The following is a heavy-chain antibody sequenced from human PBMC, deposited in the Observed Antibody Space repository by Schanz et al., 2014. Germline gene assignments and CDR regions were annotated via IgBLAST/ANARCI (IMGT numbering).Heavy chain of an antibody. Sequence: QVQLVESGGGVVQPGRSLTLSCAASGFPFSSHGMHWVRQAPAKGLEWVAVVGDTGTTKFYADSVKGRLTVSRDNAKSSLYLQMNSLRDEDTAVYYCAATTILADWGQGTLVAVSS. CDR2: VGDTGTTK. CDR1: GFPFSSHG. CDR3: AATTILAD. D-gene: IGHD3-3*01. V-gene: IGHV3-33*08. J-gene: IGHJ4*02.